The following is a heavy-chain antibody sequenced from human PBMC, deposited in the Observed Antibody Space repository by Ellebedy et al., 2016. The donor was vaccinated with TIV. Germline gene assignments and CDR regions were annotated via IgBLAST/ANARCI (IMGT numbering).Heavy chain of an antibody. V-gene: IGHV3-21*06. J-gene: IGHJ5*02. CDR2: INEVSSHL. CDR1: GFALSSFG. D-gene: IGHD3-16*01. CDR3: ARDGGQYARYGWFDL. Sequence: GESLKISCAASGFALSSFGMNWVRQAPGKGLEWVSYINEVSSHLYYAASVRGRFSISRDNSQNSMYLQMDYLGAEDTAIYYCARDGGQYARYGWFDLWGQGTLVSVSS.